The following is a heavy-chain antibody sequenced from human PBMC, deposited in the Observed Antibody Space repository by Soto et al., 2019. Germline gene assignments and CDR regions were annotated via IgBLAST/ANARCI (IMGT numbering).Heavy chain of an antibody. D-gene: IGHD3-22*01. CDR1: GGTFRSYS. Sequence: GASVKVSCKASGGTFRSYSISWVRQAPGQGLEWMGGSIPIFDITNYAQKFQGRVTITADESTSTAYMELSSLGSDDTAVYYCARPDEGGYSSNHHYYYALDVWGQGTTVTVS. J-gene: IGHJ6*02. V-gene: IGHV1-69*13. CDR2: SIPIFDIT. CDR3: ARPDEGGYSSNHHYYYALDV.